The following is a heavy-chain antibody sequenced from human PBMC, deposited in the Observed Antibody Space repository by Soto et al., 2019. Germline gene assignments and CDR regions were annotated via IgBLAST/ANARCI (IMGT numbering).Heavy chain of an antibody. Sequence: AGGSLRLSCAASGFTFSSYEMNWVRQAPGKGLEWISHISTSGSTTYYADSVKGRFTISRDNAKNSLDLQMNSLRVEDTAVYYCAKYGSSSWSLFDYWGQGTLVTVSS. CDR3: AKYGSSSWSLFDY. D-gene: IGHD6-13*01. J-gene: IGHJ4*02. CDR2: ISTSGSTT. V-gene: IGHV3-48*03. CDR1: GFTFSSYE.